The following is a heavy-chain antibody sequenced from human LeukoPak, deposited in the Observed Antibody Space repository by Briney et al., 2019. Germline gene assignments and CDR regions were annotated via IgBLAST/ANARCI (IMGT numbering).Heavy chain of an antibody. V-gene: IGHV4-59*01. CDR1: GGSISSYY. D-gene: IGHD4-11*01. CDR2: IYYSGST. J-gene: IGHJ6*02. CDR3: ARSPSQYSNVFYYYYGMDV. Sequence: SETLSLTCTVSGGSISSYYWNWIRQPPGKGLEWIGYIYYSGSTNYNPSLKSRVTISVDTSKNQFSLKLSSVTAADTAVYYCARSPSQYSNVFYYYYGMDVWGQGTTVTVSS.